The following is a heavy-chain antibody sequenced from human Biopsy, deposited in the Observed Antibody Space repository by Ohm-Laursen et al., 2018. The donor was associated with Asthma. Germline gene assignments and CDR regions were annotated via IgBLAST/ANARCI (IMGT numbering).Heavy chain of an antibody. J-gene: IGHJ3*02. CDR1: GYTFINND. CDR3: ARTYYDFLTGQVNDAFAI. V-gene: IGHV1-8*01. D-gene: IGHD3-9*01. CDR2: MNPNSDNT. Sequence: GSSVKVSCKASGYTFINNDINWVRQAAGQGLEWMGWMNPNSDNTGYAQKFHGRVTMTRDTSASTAYMELSSLRSEDTAVYYCARTYYDFLTGQVNDAFAIWGQGTMVTVSS.